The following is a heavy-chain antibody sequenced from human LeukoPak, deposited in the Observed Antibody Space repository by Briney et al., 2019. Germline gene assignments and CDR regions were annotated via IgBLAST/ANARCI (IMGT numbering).Heavy chain of an antibody. V-gene: IGHV3-23*01. CDR1: GFSLSSYA. CDR2: ISGSGGST. J-gene: IGHJ4*02. Sequence: GGSLRLSCAASGFSLSSYAMSWVRQAPGKGLEWVSAISGSGGSTNYADSVKGRFTISRDNSKNTLYLQMNSLRAEDTAVYYCAKRSCSGGSCNFDYWGQGTLVTVSS. CDR3: AKRSCSGGSCNFDY. D-gene: IGHD2-15*01.